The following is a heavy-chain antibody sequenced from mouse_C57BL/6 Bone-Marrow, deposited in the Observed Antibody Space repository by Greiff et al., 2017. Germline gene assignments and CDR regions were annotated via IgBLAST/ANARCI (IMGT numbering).Heavy chain of an antibody. Sequence: VQLQQSGAELVKPGASVKLSCKASGYTFTSYWMHWVKQRPGQGLEWIGMIHPNSGSTNYNEKFKSKATLTVDKSSSTAYMQLSSLTSEDSAVYYCARENGEYAIYAMDYWGQGTSVTVSS. CDR2: IHPNSGST. V-gene: IGHV1-64*01. CDR1: GYTFTSYW. CDR3: ARENGEYAIYAMDY. J-gene: IGHJ4*01. D-gene: IGHD5-2*01.